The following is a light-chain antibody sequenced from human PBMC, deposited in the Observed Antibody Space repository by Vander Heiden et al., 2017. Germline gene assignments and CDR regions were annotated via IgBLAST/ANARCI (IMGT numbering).Light chain of an antibody. J-gene: IGLJ2*01. CDR2: DVT. V-gene: IGLV2-14*04. CDR1: SSYVLSSNF. Sequence: SRSRSPRQPITVDCAGISSYVLSSNFVSWYQQHPGKAPKVMIYDVTNRPSGVSNRFSGSKSGNTASLTISGLQAEDEADYYCCSYTGSSTPFIFGGGTRLTVL. CDR3: CSYTGSSTPFI.